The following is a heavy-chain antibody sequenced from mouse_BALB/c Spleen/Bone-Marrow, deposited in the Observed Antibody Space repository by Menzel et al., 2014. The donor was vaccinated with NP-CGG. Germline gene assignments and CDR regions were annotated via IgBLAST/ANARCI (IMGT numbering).Heavy chain of an antibody. CDR3: ARRDSSGYDYAMDY. CDR1: GYSITSGYY. CDR2: ISYDGSN. V-gene: IGHV3-6*02. D-gene: IGHD3-2*01. J-gene: IGHJ4*01. Sequence: VQLQQSGPGLVKPSQSLSLTCSVTGYSITSGYYWNWIRQFPGNKLEWMGYISYDGSNNYNPSLKNRISITRDTSKNQFFLKLNSVTTEDTATYYCARRDSSGYDYAMDYWGQGTSVTVSS.